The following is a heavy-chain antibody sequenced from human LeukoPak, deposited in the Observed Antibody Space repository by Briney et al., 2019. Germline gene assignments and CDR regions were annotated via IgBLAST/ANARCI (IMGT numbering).Heavy chain of an antibody. CDR3: TKSGPPDPF. J-gene: IGHJ3*01. CDR1: GLTVNFND. D-gene: IGHD3-10*01. V-gene: IGHV3-53*01. Sequence: GGSLRLSCAVSGLTVNFNDMGWVRQAPGKRLEWVSVLYSGGNTYYADSVKGRFTISRDNSKNTLYLQMNSLRAEDTAMYYCTKSGPPDPFWGQGTMVTVSS. CDR2: LYSGGNT.